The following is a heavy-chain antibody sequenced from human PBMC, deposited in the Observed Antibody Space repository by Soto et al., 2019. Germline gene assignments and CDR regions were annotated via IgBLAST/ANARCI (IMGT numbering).Heavy chain of an antibody. J-gene: IGHJ6*02. Sequence: GASVKVSCKASGYTFTSYGISWVRQAPGQGLEWMGWIIAYNGNTNYAQKLQGRVTMTADKSTSTAYMELSSLRSDDTAVYYCARDVGATFYEYTGRDVWGQGTTVTVSS. CDR3: ARDVGATFYEYTGRDV. D-gene: IGHD1-26*01. CDR2: IIAYNGNT. V-gene: IGHV1-18*01. CDR1: GYTFTSYG.